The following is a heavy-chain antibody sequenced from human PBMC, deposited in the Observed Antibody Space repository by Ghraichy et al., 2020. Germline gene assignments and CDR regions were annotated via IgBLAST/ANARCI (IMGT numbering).Heavy chain of an antibody. CDR1: GYFISSGYY. CDR3: ARDLVRNVTAKLLIWFGDHKSGAFDI. CDR2: IYHSGST. Sequence: SETLSLTCTVSGYFISSGYYWGWIRQPPGKGLEWIGSIYHSGSTYYNPSLKSRVTISVDTSKNQFSLKLSSVTAADTAVYYCARDLVRNVTAKLLIWFGDHKSGAFDIWGQGTMVTVSS. D-gene: IGHD3-10*01. J-gene: IGHJ3*02. V-gene: IGHV4-38-2*02.